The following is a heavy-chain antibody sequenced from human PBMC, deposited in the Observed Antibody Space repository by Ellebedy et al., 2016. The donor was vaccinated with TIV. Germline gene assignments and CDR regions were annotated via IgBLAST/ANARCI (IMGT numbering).Heavy chain of an antibody. J-gene: IGHJ5*02. Sequence: GGSLRLSXAASGFTFSSYAMHWVRQAPGKGLEWVAVISYDGSNKYYADSVKGRFTISRDNSKNTLYLQMNSLRAEDTAVYYCAREFSWAMVRGAGEFDPWGQGTLVTVSS. CDR3: AREFSWAMVRGAGEFDP. V-gene: IGHV3-30*04. D-gene: IGHD3-10*01. CDR2: ISYDGSNK. CDR1: GFTFSSYA.